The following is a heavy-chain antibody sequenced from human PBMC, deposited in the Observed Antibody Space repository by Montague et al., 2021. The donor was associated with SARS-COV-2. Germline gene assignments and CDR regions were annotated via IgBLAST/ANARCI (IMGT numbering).Heavy chain of an antibody. Sequence: SLRLSCAASGFTFSSYSMNWVRQAPGKGLEWVSSISSSSSYIYYAASVKGRFTISRDNAKNSLYLQMNSLRAEDTAVYYCARSHELWFGENPQGPGAFDXGGQGKMVTVSS. CDR3: ARSHELWFGENPQGPGAFDX. J-gene: IGHJ3*02. D-gene: IGHD3-10*01. CDR2: ISSSSSYI. CDR1: GFTFSSYS. V-gene: IGHV3-21*01.